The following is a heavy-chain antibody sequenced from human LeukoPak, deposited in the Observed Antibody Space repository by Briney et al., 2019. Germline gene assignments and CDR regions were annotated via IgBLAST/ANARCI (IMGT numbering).Heavy chain of an antibody. CDR3: ARNITSVIPAGYFDY. V-gene: IGHV4-39*01. D-gene: IGHD2-2*01. CDR2: IYNTWST. Sequence: SETLCLTCSVSGGSIGSGRYYWAWIRQPPGKGLEWIGSIYNTWSTSYNPSLKSRVTMSVDTSKNQFSLRLSSVTAADTAVYYCARNITSVIPAGYFDYWGQGTPVTVSS. J-gene: IGHJ4*02. CDR1: GGSIGSGRYY.